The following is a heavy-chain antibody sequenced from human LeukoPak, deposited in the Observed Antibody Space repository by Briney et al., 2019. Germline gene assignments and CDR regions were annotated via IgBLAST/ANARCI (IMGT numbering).Heavy chain of an antibody. Sequence: GGSLRLSCAASGFTFSSYAMSWVRQAPGKGLEWVSAISGSGGSTYYADSVKGRFTISRDNSKNTLYLQMNSLGAEDTAVYYCATDCSSTSCFDYWGQGTLVTVSS. CDR1: GFTFSSYA. J-gene: IGHJ4*02. CDR2: ISGSGGST. CDR3: ATDCSSTSCFDY. V-gene: IGHV3-23*01. D-gene: IGHD2-2*01.